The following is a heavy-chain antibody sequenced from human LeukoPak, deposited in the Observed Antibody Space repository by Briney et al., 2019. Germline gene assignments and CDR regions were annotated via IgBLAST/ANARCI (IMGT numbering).Heavy chain of an antibody. J-gene: IGHJ4*02. CDR2: INSDGSST. CDR3: AVATTRHYFDY. V-gene: IGHV3-74*01. CDR1: GFTFSSYW. Sequence: PGGSLRLSCAASGFTFSSYWMHWVRQAPGKGLVWVSRINSDGSSTSYADSAKGRFTISRDNAKNTLYLQMNSLRAEDMAVYYCAVATTRHYFDYWGQGTLVTVSS. D-gene: IGHD5-12*01.